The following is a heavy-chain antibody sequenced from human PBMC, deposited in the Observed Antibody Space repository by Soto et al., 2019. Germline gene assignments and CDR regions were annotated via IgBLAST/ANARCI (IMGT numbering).Heavy chain of an antibody. CDR2: ISVYNGNT. J-gene: IGHJ4*02. V-gene: IGHV1-18*01. D-gene: IGHD2-2*01. Sequence: EASVKVSCKASGYTFASYGITWVRQAPGQGLEWMGWISVYNGNTNYAQILQGRVTMTADTSTGTAYMELRSLGSDDTAVYYCARLIGYCSSTRCPHFFDYWGQGTLVTVS. CDR3: ARLIGYCSSTRCPHFFDY. CDR1: GYTFASYG.